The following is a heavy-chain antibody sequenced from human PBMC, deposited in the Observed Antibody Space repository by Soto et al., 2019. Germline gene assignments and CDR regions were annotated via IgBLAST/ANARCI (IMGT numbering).Heavy chain of an antibody. J-gene: IGHJ6*02. CDR3: ARRLSGRKEEYTAYSFYGLDA. V-gene: IGHV5-10-1*01. CDR1: GCSFTSHW. Sequence: XESLKIPCQGSGCSFTSHWITWVRQTPGKGLELLGRIDPSDSYTNYSPSFQRRVTISADRSISTAFLQWSSLEASDTDIYYCARRLSGRKEEYTAYSFYGLDAWGQGTTVTVSS. CDR2: IDPSDSYT. D-gene: IGHD2-15*01.